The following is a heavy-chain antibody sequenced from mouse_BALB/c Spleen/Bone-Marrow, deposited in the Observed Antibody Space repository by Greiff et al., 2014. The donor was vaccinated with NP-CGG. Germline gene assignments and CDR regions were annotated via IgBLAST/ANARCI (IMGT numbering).Heavy chain of an antibody. Sequence: EVQGVESGGGLVQPGGSRKLSCAASGFTFSSFGMHWVRQAPEKGLEWVAYISSGSSTIYYGDTVMGRFTISRDNPKNTLFLQMTSLRSEDTATYYCVRSGSSSGYFDYWGQGTILTVSS. D-gene: IGHD1-1*01. CDR2: ISSGSSTI. CDR3: VRSGSSSGYFDY. CDR1: GFTFSSFG. V-gene: IGHV5-17*02. J-gene: IGHJ2*01.